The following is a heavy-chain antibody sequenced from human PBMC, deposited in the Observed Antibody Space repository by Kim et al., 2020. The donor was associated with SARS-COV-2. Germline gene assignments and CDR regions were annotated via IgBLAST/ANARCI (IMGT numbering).Heavy chain of an antibody. D-gene: IGHD6-13*01. CDR3: ARAELAAAGSSWYFDL. V-gene: IGHV3-7*01. CDR2: IKQDGSEK. Sequence: GGSLRLSCAASGFTFSSYWMSWVRQAPGKGLEWVANIKQDGSEKYYVDSVKGRFTISRDNAKNSLDLQMNSLRAEDTAVYYCARAELAAAGSSWYFDLWGRGTLVTVSS. CDR1: GFTFSSYW. J-gene: IGHJ2*01.